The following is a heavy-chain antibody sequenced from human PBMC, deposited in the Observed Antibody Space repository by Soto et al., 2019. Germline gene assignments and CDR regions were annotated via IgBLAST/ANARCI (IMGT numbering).Heavy chain of an antibody. CDR1: GFAFNTYG. D-gene: IGHD6-6*01. CDR2: ISYEGINK. CDR3: AKRSSSSTFDY. J-gene: IGHJ4*02. Sequence: GGSLRLSCAASGFAFNTYGMHWVRQAPGKGLEWVAAISYEGINKDYVDSVKGRFTISRDNSKNTLYLQMNSLRAEDTAVYYCAKRSSSSTFDYWGQGT. V-gene: IGHV3-30*18.